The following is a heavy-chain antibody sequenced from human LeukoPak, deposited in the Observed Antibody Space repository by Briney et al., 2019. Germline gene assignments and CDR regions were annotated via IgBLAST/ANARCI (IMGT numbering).Heavy chain of an antibody. J-gene: IGHJ4*02. D-gene: IGHD3-10*01. V-gene: IGHV3-53*01. CDR1: GFTVSGHY. CDR3: ARNKGVYGSGSYDN. CDR2: INSGGTT. Sequence: GGSLRLSCAASGFTVSGHYWSWVRQAPGKGLEWVSQINSGGTTYYADSVKDRFTISRDNSKNTLYLQMNSLRAEDTAVYHCARNKGVYGSGSYDNWGPGTLVTVSS.